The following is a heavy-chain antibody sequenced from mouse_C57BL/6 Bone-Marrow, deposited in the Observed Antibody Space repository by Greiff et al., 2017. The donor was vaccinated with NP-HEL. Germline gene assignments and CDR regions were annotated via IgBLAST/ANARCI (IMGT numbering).Heavy chain of an antibody. V-gene: IGHV1-26*01. CDR3: ARATYYDYDGAMDF. D-gene: IGHD2-4*01. CDR1: GYTFTDYY. CDR2: INPNTGGN. Sequence: EVQLQQSGPELVKPGASVKISCKASGYTFTDYYMNWVKQSHGKSLEWIGDINPNTGGNSYNQKFTGKATLTVDKSSSTAYMELRSLTSEDSAVYYCARATYYDYDGAMDFWGQGTSVTVSS. J-gene: IGHJ4*01.